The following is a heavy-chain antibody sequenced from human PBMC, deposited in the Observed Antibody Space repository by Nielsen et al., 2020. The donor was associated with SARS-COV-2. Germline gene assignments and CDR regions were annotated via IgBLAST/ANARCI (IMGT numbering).Heavy chain of an antibody. CDR2: IYPAGSDT. CDR3: ARADDFWSAQGYMDV. Sequence: GESLKISCKGSGYNFDTHWIGWVRQMPGKGLEWMGIIYPAGSDTRYSPSFQGQVTISADKSISTAYLQWSSLKASDTAMYYCARADDFWSAQGYMDVWGRGTTVTVSS. J-gene: IGHJ6*03. CDR1: GYNFDTHW. D-gene: IGHD3-3*01. V-gene: IGHV5-51*01.